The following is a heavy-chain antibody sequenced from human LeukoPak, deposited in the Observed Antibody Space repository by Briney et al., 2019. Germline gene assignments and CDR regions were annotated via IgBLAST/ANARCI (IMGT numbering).Heavy chain of an antibody. CDR2: ITSKAYGGAT. CDR1: GFTFGDHA. CDR3: IRDNRDGYNFRADY. J-gene: IGHJ4*02. V-gene: IGHV3-49*04. Sequence: PGGSLRLSCTASGFTFGDHAMSWVRQAPGKGLEWVGFITSKAYGGATEYAATVKGRFTISRDDSESVVYLQMNSLKTEDTAVYYCIRDNRDGYNFRADYWGQGTLVTVSS. D-gene: IGHD5-24*01.